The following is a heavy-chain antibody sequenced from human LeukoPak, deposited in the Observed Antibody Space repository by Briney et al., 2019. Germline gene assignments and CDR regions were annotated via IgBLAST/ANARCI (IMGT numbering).Heavy chain of an antibody. D-gene: IGHD1-26*01. V-gene: IGHV3-21*01. CDR3: ARDLEYSGSYSKAFDI. CDR2: ISSSSSYI. Sequence: GGSLRLSCAASGFTFSSYSMNWVRQAPGKGLEWASSISSSSSYIYYADSVKGRFTISRDNAKNSLYLQMNSLRAEDTAVYYCARDLEYSGSYSKAFDIWGQGTMVTVSS. J-gene: IGHJ3*02. CDR1: GFTFSSYS.